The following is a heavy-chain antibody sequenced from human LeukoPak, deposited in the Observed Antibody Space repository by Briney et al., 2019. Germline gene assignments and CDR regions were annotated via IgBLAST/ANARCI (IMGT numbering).Heavy chain of an antibody. CDR3: ARPPRYCSGGSCYSGGFDY. CDR2: IYYSGST. D-gene: IGHD2-15*01. V-gene: IGHV4-39*01. J-gene: IGHJ4*02. Sequence: SETLSLTCTVSGGSISSSSYYWGWIRQPPGKGLEWIGSIYYSGSTYYNPSLKSRVTISVDTSKNQFSLKLSSVAAADTAVYYCARPPRYCSGGSCYSGGFDYWGQGTLVTVSS. CDR1: GGSISSSSYY.